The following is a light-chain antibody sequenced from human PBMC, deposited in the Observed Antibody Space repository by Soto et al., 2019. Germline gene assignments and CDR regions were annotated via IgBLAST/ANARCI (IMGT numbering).Light chain of an antibody. J-gene: IGLJ2*01. CDR3: SSYTSSSTLDVV. CDR1: RSDVGGYNY. CDR2: DVT. V-gene: IGLV2-14*01. Sequence: QSARTQPASVSGSPGRSITISCTGTRSDVGGYNYVSWYQQHPGKAPKLMIYDVTDRPSGVSNRFSGSKSGNTASLTISGLQAEDEADYYCSSYTSSSTLDVVFGGGTKLTVL.